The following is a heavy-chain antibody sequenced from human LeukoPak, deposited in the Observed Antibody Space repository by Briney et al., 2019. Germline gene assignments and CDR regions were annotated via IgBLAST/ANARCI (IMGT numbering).Heavy chain of an antibody. D-gene: IGHD1-1*01. CDR1: GYTFSDYW. V-gene: IGHV5-51*01. CDR2: IYSGDSDT. J-gene: IGHJ2*01. CDR3: ARRGTNEYFDL. Sequence: GESLKISCKGPGYTFSDYWIAWVRQMPGKGLEWMGIIYSGDSDTRYSPSFQGQVTISADKSISTAYLQWGSLKASDSAIYYCARRGTNEYFDLWGRGTLVTVSS.